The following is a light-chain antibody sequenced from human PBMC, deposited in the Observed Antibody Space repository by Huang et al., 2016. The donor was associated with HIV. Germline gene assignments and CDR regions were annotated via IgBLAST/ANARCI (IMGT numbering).Light chain of an antibody. CDR3: QQYHSLPWT. J-gene: IGKJ1*01. CDR1: QGIGNS. Sequence: DIQMTQSPSSLSASVGDRVTITCRASQGIGNSLAWYQQKPEKAPRLLLYATSTLESGGPSRFSGSGSGTHYTLNINTLQPEDIASYYCQQYHSLPWTFGQGTKVEIK. CDR2: ATS. V-gene: IGKV1-NL1*01.